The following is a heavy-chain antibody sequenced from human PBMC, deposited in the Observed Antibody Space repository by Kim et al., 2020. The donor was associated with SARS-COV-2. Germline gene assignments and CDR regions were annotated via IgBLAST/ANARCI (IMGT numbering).Heavy chain of an antibody. CDR2: IRSKAYGGTT. Sequence: GGSLRLSCTASGFTFGDYAMSWFRQAPGKGLEWVGFIRSKAYGGTTEYAASVKGRFTISRDDSKSIAYLQMNSLKTEDTAVYYCTRDFFDVVVTADDAFDIWGQGTMVTVSS. D-gene: IGHD2-21*02. CDR3: TRDFFDVVVTADDAFDI. CDR1: GFTFGDYA. V-gene: IGHV3-49*03. J-gene: IGHJ3*02.